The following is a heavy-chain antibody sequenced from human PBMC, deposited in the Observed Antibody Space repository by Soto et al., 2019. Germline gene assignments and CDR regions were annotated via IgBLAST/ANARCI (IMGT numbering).Heavy chain of an antibody. D-gene: IGHD2-15*01. V-gene: IGHV4-31*01. CDR1: GGSISSGGYY. J-gene: IGHJ3*02. Sequence: QVQLQESGPGLVKPSQTLSLTCTVSGGSISSGGYYWSWIRQHPGKGLEWIGYIYYSGSTYYNPSLXXXVTISVDTSKXXFXLXXSSVTAADTAVYYCARVPCSGGSCYFLGLRGAFDIWGQGTMVTVSS. CDR3: ARVPCSGGSCYFLGLRGAFDI. CDR2: IYYSGST.